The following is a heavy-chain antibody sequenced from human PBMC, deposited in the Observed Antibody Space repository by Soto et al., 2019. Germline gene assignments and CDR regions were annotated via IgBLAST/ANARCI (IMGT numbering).Heavy chain of an antibody. Sequence: QVQLVQSGAEVKKPGASVKVSCKTSGYTFSDYRMHWVRQAPGQGLEWMGWVSPKSGDTNYAQEFQGRVTMTRDTSISTVYMELNSLTSDDTSMFYCASENWQFDYWGQGTLITVSS. CDR3: ASENWQFDY. V-gene: IGHV1-2*02. D-gene: IGHD6-19*01. CDR2: VSPKSGDT. CDR1: GYTFSDYR. J-gene: IGHJ4*02.